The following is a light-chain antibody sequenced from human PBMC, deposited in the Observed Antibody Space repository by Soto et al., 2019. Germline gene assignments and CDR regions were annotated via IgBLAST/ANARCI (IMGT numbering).Light chain of an antibody. CDR1: QSVISN. Sequence: EIVMTQTPATLSVSPGERATLSCRASQSVISNVAWYQHKPGQAPRLLSYAASTRATGIPARFSGSGSWTEFPLTISSLQSADFAVVYCQQYNDWHRTFGQGTKVEIK. V-gene: IGKV3-15*01. J-gene: IGKJ1*01. CDR2: AAS. CDR3: QQYNDWHRT.